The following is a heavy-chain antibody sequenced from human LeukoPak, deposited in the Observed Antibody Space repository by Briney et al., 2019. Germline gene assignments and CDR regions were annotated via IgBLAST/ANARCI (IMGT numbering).Heavy chain of an antibody. CDR2: ISYDGSNK. CDR1: GFTFSSYG. CDR3: AKDQRDYGGRGPRAPVP. J-gene: IGHJ5*02. V-gene: IGHV3-30*18. D-gene: IGHD4-17*01. Sequence: PGRSLRLSCAASGFTFSSYGMHWVRQAPGKGLEWVAVISYDGSNKYYADSVKGRFTISRDNSKNTLYLQMNSLRAEDTAVYYCAKDQRDYGGRGPRAPVPWG.